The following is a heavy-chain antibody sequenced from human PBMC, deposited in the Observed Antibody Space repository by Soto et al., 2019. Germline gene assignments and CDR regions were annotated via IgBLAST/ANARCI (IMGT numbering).Heavy chain of an antibody. J-gene: IGHJ4*02. V-gene: IGHV2-5*02. CDR3: AHRRDSSGTLAFDY. D-gene: IGHD1-26*01. CDR1: GFSLSPSGVG. Sequence: QITLKESGPTLVKPTQTLTLTCTFSGFSLSPSGVGVGWIRQPPGKALEWLALIYWDDDKRYNPSLKSRLTITKDTSKNQVVLTMTNMDPVDTATYYCAHRRDSSGTLAFDYWGQGTLVTVSS. CDR2: IYWDDDK.